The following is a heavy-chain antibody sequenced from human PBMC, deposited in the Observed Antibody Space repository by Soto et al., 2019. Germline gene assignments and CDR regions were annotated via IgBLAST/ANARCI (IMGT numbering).Heavy chain of an antibody. D-gene: IGHD5-12*01. CDR1: GGTFSSYT. CDR3: ARSPLRPAYSGFDVREIYNYYYMDV. CDR2: IIPILGKA. Sequence: QVQLVQSGAEVKKPGSSVKVSCKASGGTFSSYTITWVRQAPGQGLEWMGGIIPILGKANYAQKFQGRVTIIADKSTSTAYMELSSLRFEDTAVYYCARSPLRPAYSGFDVREIYNYYYMDVWGKGTTVTVSS. V-gene: IGHV1-69*02. J-gene: IGHJ6*03.